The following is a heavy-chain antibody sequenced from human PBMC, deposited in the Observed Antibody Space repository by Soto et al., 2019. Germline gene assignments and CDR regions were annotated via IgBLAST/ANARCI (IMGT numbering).Heavy chain of an antibody. CDR1: GGSISSYY. V-gene: IGHV4-59*08. Sequence: SETLSLTCTVSGGSISSYYWIWIRQPPGKGLEWIGYIYYSGSTNYNPSLKSRVTISVDTSKNQFSLKLSSVTAADTAVYYCARQNYDYVWGSYRYTVPRPFDYWGQGTLVTVPQ. CDR2: IYYSGST. J-gene: IGHJ4*02. CDR3: ARQNYDYVWGSYRYTVPRPFDY. D-gene: IGHD3-16*02.